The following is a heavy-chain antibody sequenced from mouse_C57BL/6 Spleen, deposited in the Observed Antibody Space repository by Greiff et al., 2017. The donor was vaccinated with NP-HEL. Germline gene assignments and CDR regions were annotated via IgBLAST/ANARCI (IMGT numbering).Heavy chain of an antibody. D-gene: IGHD1-1*01. CDR2: ISSGSSTI. CDR1: GFTFSDYG. CDR3: ARGGITTVVAPDY. Sequence: DVKLVESGGGLVKPGGSLKLSCAASGFTFSDYGMHWVRQAPEKGLEWVAYISSGSSTIYYADTVKGRFTISRDNAKNTLFLQMTSLRSEDTAMYYCARGGITTVVAPDYWGQGTTLTVSS. J-gene: IGHJ2*01. V-gene: IGHV5-17*01.